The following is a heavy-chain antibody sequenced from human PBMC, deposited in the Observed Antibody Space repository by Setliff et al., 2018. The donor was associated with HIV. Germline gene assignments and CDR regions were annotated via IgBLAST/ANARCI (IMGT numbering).Heavy chain of an antibody. CDR3: AGSWSGYPLSFGY. D-gene: IGHD3-3*01. V-gene: IGHV4-61*09. Sequence: PSETLSLTCTVSGGSISSGSYYWNWIRQPAGKGLEWIGHIYTKGSTNYNPFLKSRVAISIDTSKNHFSLKLSSVTAADTAVYYCAGSWSGYPLSFGYWGQGTLVTVSS. J-gene: IGHJ4*02. CDR1: GGSISSGSYY. CDR2: IYTKGST.